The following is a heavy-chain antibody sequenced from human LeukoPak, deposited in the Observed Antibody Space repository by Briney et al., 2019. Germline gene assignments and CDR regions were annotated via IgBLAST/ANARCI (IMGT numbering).Heavy chain of an antibody. CDR3: ARSGYSSGYVAYFDY. CDR1: GYTFSHYT. V-gene: IGHV1-3*01. CDR2: INARNGNT. J-gene: IGHJ4*02. Sequence: ASVKVSCKASGYTFSHYTIHWVRQAPGHRLEWMGWINARNGNTKYSQNFQGRVTITMDTSANTAYMELSSLRSEDTAVYYCARSGYSSGYVAYFDYWGQGTLVTVSS. D-gene: IGHD5-18*01.